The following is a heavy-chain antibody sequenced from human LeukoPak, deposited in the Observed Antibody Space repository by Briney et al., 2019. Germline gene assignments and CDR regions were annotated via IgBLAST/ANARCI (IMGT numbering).Heavy chain of an antibody. CDR1: GGSISSSSYY. J-gene: IGHJ3*02. Sequence: SETLSLTCTVSGGSISSSSYYWGWIRQPPGKGLEWIGSIYYSGSTYYNPSLESRVTISVDTSKNQFSLKLSSVTAADTAVYYCARHFWSGYYLDAFDIWGQGTMVTVSS. D-gene: IGHD3-3*01. V-gene: IGHV4-39*01. CDR2: IYYSGST. CDR3: ARHFWSGYYLDAFDI.